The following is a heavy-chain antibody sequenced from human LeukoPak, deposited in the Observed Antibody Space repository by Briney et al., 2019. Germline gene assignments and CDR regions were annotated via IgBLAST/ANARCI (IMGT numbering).Heavy chain of an antibody. V-gene: IGHV1-2*02. CDR1: GYTFTDDN. J-gene: IGHJ4*02. CDR2: ISPNSGGT. CDR3: TVWFGELTH. Sequence: GASVKVSCKXSGYTFTDDNIHRVRQAPGQGLEWVGWISPNSGGTNYAQKFQGRVTMTRDTSITTAYMELSRLRSDDTAMYYCTVWFGELTHWGQGTLVTVSS. D-gene: IGHD3-10*01.